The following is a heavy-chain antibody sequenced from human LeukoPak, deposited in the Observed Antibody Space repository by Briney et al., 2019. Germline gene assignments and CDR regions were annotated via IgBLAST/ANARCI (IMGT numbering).Heavy chain of an antibody. V-gene: IGHV4-38-2*02. CDR1: SYSISNSAYY. Sequence: SETLSLTCTVSSYSISNSAYYWGWIRPPPGKGLEWIGSIYHSGSTHYTPSLESRVIMSIDTSNTQFSLKLSSVTAADTALYYCARGPTVTNDMDVWGKGTTVTVSS. CDR2: IYHSGST. J-gene: IGHJ6*03. D-gene: IGHD4-11*01. CDR3: ARGPTVTNDMDV.